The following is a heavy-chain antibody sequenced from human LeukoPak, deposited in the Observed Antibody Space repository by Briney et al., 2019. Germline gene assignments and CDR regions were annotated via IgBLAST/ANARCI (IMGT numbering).Heavy chain of an antibody. V-gene: IGHV1-2*02. CDR1: GYTFTSYD. D-gene: IGHD2-15*01. CDR3: ARGYCSGGSCLDAFDI. J-gene: IGHJ3*02. Sequence: GASVKVSCKASGYTFTSYDINWVRQATGQGLEWMGWINPNSGGTNYAQKFQGRVTMTRDTSISTAYMELSRLRSDDTAVFYCARGYCSGGSCLDAFDIWGQGTMVTVSS. CDR2: INPNSGGT.